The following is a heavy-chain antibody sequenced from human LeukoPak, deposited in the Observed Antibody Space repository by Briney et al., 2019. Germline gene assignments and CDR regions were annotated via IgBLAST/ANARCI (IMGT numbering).Heavy chain of an antibody. Sequence: GRSLRLSCAASGFTLSNYAMHWVRQAPGKGLEWVAVTSNDGSNKYYADSVKGRLTISRDNSKNTLYLQMNSLRAEDTAVYYCARDIQGGAGVFDIWGQGTMVTVSS. V-gene: IGHV3-30-3*01. CDR2: TSNDGSNK. CDR1: GFTLSNYA. CDR3: ARDIQGGAGVFDI. J-gene: IGHJ3*02. D-gene: IGHD1-26*01.